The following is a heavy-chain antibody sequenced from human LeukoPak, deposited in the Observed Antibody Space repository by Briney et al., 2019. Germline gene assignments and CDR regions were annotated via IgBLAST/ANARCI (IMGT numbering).Heavy chain of an antibody. CDR1: GFTFSSYG. CDR2: ISGSGGST. D-gene: IGHD4/OR15-4a*01. CDR3: ARRAGAYSHPYDY. J-gene: IGHJ4*02. Sequence: PGGSLRLSCAASGFTFSSYGMNWVRQAPGEGLEWVSAISGSGGSTYYADSVKGRFTISRDNSKNTLYLQMNSLRAEDTAVYYCARRAGAYSHPYDYWGQGTLVTVSS. V-gene: IGHV3-23*01.